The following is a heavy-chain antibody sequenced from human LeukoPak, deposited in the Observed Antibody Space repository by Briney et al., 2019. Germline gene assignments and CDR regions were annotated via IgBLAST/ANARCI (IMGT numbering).Heavy chain of an antibody. V-gene: IGHV4-31*03. CDR2: IYYSGST. CDR1: GGSISSGGYY. J-gene: IGHJ5*02. D-gene: IGHD3-10*01. Sequence: SQTLPLTCIVSGGSISSGGYYWSWIRQHPGKGLEWIGYIYYSGSTYYNPSLKSRVTISVDTSKNQFSLKLSSVTAADTAVYYCARDRTGGSGSFWFDPWGQETLGTVSS. CDR3: ARDRTGGSGSFWFDP.